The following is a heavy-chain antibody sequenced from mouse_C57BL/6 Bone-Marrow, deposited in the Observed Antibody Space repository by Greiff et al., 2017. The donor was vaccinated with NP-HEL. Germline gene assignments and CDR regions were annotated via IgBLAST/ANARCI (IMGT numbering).Heavy chain of an antibody. D-gene: IGHD6-1*01. CDR2: IWSGGST. Sequence: VMLVESGPGLVQPSQSLSITCTVSGFSLTSYGVHWVRQSPGKGLEWLGVIWSGGSTDYTAAFISRLSISKDNSKGQVFFKMNSLQADDTAIYYCARNIGHVGFAYWGQGTLVTVSA. CDR3: ARNIGHVGFAY. V-gene: IGHV2-2*01. J-gene: IGHJ3*01. CDR1: GFSLTSYG.